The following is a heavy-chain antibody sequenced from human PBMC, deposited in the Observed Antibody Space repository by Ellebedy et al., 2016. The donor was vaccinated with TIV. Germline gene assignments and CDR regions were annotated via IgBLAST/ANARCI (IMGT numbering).Heavy chain of an antibody. V-gene: IGHV3-33*01. CDR2: IWYDGSNK. J-gene: IGHJ5*02. D-gene: IGHD3-16*02. CDR3: ARDSPYDYVWGSYRYGSGWFDP. CDR1: GFTFSSYG. Sequence: GGSLRLXXAASGFTFSSYGMHWVRQAPGKGLEWVAVIWYDGSNKYYADSVKGRFTISRDNSKNTLYLQMNSLRAEDTAVYYCARDSPYDYVWGSYRYGSGWFDPWGQGTLVTVSS.